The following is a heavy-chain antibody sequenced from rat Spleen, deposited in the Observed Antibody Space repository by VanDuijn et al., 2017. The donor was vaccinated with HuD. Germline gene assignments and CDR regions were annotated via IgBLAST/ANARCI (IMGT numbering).Heavy chain of an antibody. D-gene: IGHD1-6*01. J-gene: IGHJ1*01. CDR3: ARQRSILRIIGWYFDV. CDR2: ISTGGGNT. CDR1: GFTFSNYG. V-gene: IGHV5S14*01. Sequence: EVQLVESGGGLVQPGRSLKLFCAASGFTFSNYGMAWVRQTPTKGLEWVASISTGGGNTYYRESVKGRFTISRDNAKNTQYLQMDSLRSEDTATYYCARQRSILRIIGWYFDVWGPGTMVTVSS.